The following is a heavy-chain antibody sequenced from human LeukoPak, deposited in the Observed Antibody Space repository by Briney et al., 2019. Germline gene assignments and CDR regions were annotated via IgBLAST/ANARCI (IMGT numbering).Heavy chain of an antibody. Sequence: GASLKISCKGSGSSFTNFWIGWVRRMPGRGLEWMGIIYPGDSNNRYSPSFQGQVTISVDKSVSTAYLQCGSLKASDTAMYYCARRRAVAGTYYFDNWGQGTLVTVSS. CDR2: IYPGDSNN. V-gene: IGHV5-51*01. CDR3: ARRRAVAGTYYFDN. J-gene: IGHJ4*02. D-gene: IGHD6-19*01. CDR1: GSSFTNFW.